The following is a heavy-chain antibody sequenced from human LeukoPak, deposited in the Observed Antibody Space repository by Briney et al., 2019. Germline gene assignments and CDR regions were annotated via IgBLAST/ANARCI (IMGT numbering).Heavy chain of an antibody. J-gene: IGHJ3*01. Sequence: GGSLRLSCAASGFSFNNNAMSWARQAPGKGLEWVSAINGGGDATEYADSVKGRFTISRDNSKKTLYLQMNSLRPEDTAVYYCARCTASCYANAFDVWGQGTLFTVSS. CDR2: INGGGDAT. V-gene: IGHV3-23*01. D-gene: IGHD2-2*01. CDR3: ARCTASCYANAFDV. CDR1: GFSFNNNA.